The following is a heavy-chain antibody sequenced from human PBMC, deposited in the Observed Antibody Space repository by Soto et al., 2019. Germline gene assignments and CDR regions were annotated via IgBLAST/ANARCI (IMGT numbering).Heavy chain of an antibody. CDR2: ISYDGSNK. D-gene: IGHD3-3*01. CDR3: AKGHDFWSGYYYYGMDV. CDR1: GFTFSSYG. J-gene: IGHJ6*02. V-gene: IGHV3-30*18. Sequence: GGSLRLSCAASGFTFSSYGMHWVPQAPGKXLEWVAVISYDGSNKYYADSVKGRFTISRDNSKNTLYLQMNSLRAEDTAVYYCAKGHDFWSGYYYYGMDVWGQGTTVTVSS.